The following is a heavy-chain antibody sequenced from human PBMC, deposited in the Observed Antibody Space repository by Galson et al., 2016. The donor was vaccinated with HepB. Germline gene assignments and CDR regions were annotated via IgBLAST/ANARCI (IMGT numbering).Heavy chain of an antibody. D-gene: IGHD3-22*01. CDR1: GFTFSSYA. J-gene: IGHJ4*02. CDR2: ISGSDGST. V-gene: IGHV3-23*01. Sequence: SLRLSCAASGFTFSSYAMSWVRQAPGKGLEWVSAISGSDGSTYYEDPVKGRSTISRDNSKNTLYLQMNSLRAEDTAVYYCAREDSSGYYYFDYWGQGTLVTVSS. CDR3: AREDSSGYYYFDY.